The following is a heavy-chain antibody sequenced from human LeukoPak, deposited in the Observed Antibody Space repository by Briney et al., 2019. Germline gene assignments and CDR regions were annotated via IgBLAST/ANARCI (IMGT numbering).Heavy chain of an antibody. J-gene: IGHJ3*02. CDR2: IYYSGST. CDR3: ARVDYYYDSCGDPPDAFDI. D-gene: IGHD3-22*01. V-gene: IGHV4-59*01. CDR1: GGSISSYY. Sequence: SETLSLTCTVSGGSISSYYWSWIRQPPGKGLEWIGYIYYSGSTNYNPSLKSRVTISVDTSKNQFSLKLSSVTAADTAVYYCARVDYYYDSCGDPPDAFDIWGQGTMVTVSS.